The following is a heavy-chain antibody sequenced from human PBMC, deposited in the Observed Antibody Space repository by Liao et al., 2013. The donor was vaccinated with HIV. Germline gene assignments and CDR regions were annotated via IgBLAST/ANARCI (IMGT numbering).Heavy chain of an antibody. CDR3: ARGGDGYNRYYYYMDV. CDR2: IYTSGST. V-gene: IGHV4-4*07. J-gene: IGHJ6*03. Sequence: QVQLQESGPGLVKPSETLSLTCTVSGGSISSYYWSWIRQPAGRGLEWIGRIYTSGSTNYNPSLKSRVTMSVDTSKNQFSLKLSSVTAADTAMYYCARGGDGYNRYYYYMDVWGKGTTVTVSS. CDR1: GGSISSYY. D-gene: IGHD5-24*01.